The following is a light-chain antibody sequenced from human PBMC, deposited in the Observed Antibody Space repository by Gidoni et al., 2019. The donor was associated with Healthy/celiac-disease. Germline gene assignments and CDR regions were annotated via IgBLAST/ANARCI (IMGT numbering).Light chain of an antibody. CDR3: QQRSNWPPIT. J-gene: IGKJ5*01. CDR2: DAS. Sequence: EISLTPSPAPLTLSPGETATLSSRASHSVSSYLAWYQETPDQAPRLLIYDASNRATGIPARFSGSGSWTDFTLTISSLEAEDFAVDYCQQRSNWPPITFGQGTRLEIK. V-gene: IGKV3-11*01. CDR1: HSVSSY.